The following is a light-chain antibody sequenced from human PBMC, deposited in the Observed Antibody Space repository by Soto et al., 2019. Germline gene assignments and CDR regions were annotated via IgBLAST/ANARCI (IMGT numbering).Light chain of an antibody. CDR1: SSDIGAYNY. Sequence: QSVLTQPASVSGSPGQSITISCTGTSSDIGAYNYVSWYQQHPGKAPKLLIYDVNYRPSGVSNRLSGSKSGNTASLTISGLQAEDEADYYCSSYAISSAYVFGTGTKVPVL. CDR3: SSYAISSAYV. V-gene: IGLV2-14*01. CDR2: DVN. J-gene: IGLJ1*01.